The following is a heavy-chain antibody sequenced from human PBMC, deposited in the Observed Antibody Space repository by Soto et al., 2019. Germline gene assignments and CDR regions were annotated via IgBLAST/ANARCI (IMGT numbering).Heavy chain of an antibody. CDR1: GFAFSTYW. CDR2: IKEDASEE. V-gene: IGHV3-7*01. D-gene: IGHD2-21*01. J-gene: IGHJ4*02. Sequence: EVQLGQSGGDLVQPGGSLRLSCVASGFAFSTYWMTWVRQAPGMGLEWVAGIKEDASEELYVDSVKGRFSISRDNGENSLYLQLNSLRAEDTAVYYCATAILSPFHNFDYWGQGSLVTVSS. CDR3: ATAILSPFHNFDY.